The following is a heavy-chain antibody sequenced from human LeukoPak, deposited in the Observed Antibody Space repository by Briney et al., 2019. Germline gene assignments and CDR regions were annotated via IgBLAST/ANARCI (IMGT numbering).Heavy chain of an antibody. D-gene: IGHD2-15*01. CDR1: GFTFSSYA. CDR3: AKGQRWELPLDF. Sequence: PGGSLRLSCAASGFTFSSYAMTWVRQAPGKGLEWVSAISDSGRSTYYADSLKGRFAISRDISKGTLYLQMNSLRAEDTALYYCAKGQRWELPLDFWGQGTLVTVSS. V-gene: IGHV3-23*01. J-gene: IGHJ4*02. CDR2: ISDSGRST.